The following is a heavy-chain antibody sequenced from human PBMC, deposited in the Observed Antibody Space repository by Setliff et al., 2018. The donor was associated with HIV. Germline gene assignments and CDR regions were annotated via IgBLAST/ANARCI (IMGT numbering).Heavy chain of an antibody. CDR1: GYTFSNYG. D-gene: IGHD5-18*01. V-gene: IGHV1-18*01. CDR2: ISPNNGDT. Sequence: GASVKVSCKASGYTFSNYGISWVRQAPGQGLEWMGWISPNNGDTNIPQRFQGRVTMTRDTSINTAYMELSSLRSDDTAVYYCARGSRGYSYAYYYYYMDVWGKGTTVTVSS. CDR3: ARGSRGYSYAYYYYYMDV. J-gene: IGHJ6*03.